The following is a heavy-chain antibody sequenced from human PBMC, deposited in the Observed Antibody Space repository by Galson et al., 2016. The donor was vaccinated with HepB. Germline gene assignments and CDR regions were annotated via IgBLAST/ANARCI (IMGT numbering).Heavy chain of an antibody. D-gene: IGHD2-2*01. J-gene: IGHJ6*04. V-gene: IGHV3-13*04. CDR2: IATTGDT. Sequence: SLRLSCAASGFNFSLYDMHWVRQVTGKGLEWVSAIATTGDTYYPGSVKGRFTISRDNAKNSLYLQMNSLRAEDTAVYYCARDRRIEVVRPAYYYYYGMDVWGKGTTVTVSS. CDR1: GFNFSLYD. CDR3: ARDRRIEVVRPAYYYYYGMDV.